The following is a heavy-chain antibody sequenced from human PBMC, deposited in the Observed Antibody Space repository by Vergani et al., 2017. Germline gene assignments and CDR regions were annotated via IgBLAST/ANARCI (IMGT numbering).Heavy chain of an antibody. CDR2: IIPIFGTA. V-gene: IGHV1-69*01. CDR1: GGTFSSYA. D-gene: IGHD5-18*01. J-gene: IGHJ3*02. Sequence: QVQLVQSGAEVKKPGSSVKVSCKASGGTFSSYAISWVRQAPGQGLEWMGGIIPIFGTANYAQKFQGRVTITADESTSTAYMELSSLRSEDTAVYYCARVSSGYSYGPAHAFDIWGQGTMVTVSS. CDR3: ARVSSGYSYGPAHAFDI.